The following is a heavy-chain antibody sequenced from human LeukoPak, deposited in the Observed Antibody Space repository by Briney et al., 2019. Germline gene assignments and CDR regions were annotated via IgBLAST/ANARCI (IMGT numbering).Heavy chain of an antibody. CDR2: IYTSGST. CDR3: ARGGRGKAVDFDF. CDR1: GGSNSSYY. Sequence: PSETLSLTCTVSGGSNSSYYWIWIRQPAGKGLEWIGRIYTSGSTNYNPSLKSRVTMSVDTSKNQVSLKLRSVTDADTAVYYCARGGRGKAVDFDFWGQGALVTVSS. D-gene: IGHD6-19*01. V-gene: IGHV4-4*07. J-gene: IGHJ4*02.